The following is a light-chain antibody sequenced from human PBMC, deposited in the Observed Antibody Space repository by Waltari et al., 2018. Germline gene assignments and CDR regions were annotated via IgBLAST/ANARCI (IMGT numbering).Light chain of an antibody. J-gene: IGKJ1*01. V-gene: IGKV1-39*01. CDR3: QQSYNMWA. Sequence: DIQMTQSPSSLSASVGDRVTITCRASESIRTYLNWYQHTAGRAPKLLIYATSSLQSGVPSRFSGSGSESDFTLTITSLQPEDFATYYCQQSYNMWAFGQGTKVEIK. CDR1: ESIRTY. CDR2: ATS.